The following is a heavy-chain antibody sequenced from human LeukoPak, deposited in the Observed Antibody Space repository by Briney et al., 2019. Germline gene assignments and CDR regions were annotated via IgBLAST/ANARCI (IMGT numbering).Heavy chain of an antibody. J-gene: IGHJ4*02. CDR3: ARGIGYFGSGNYYFDY. D-gene: IGHD3-10*01. Sequence: GGSLRLPCAASGFTFSNHPMNYFRKAPTHALSCISYIRSSPSTIYYAHSVKGRFTVSRDNAKNSLYLQMNNLRDEDTAVYYCARGIGYFGSGNYYFDYWGQGPLVTVSS. CDR2: IRSSPSTI. CDR1: GFTFSNHP. V-gene: IGHV3-48*02.